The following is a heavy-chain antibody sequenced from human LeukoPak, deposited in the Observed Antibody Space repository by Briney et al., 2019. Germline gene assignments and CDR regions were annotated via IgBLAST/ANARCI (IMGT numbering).Heavy chain of an antibody. Sequence: SQTLPLTCTVSGGSISSGSYYWSWIRQPAGKGLEWIGRIYTSGSTNYNPSLKSRVTMSVDTSKNQFSLKLSSVTAADTAVYYCARAAYCGGDCLYDAFDIWGQGTMVTVSS. CDR3: ARAAYCGGDCLYDAFDI. CDR1: GGSISSGSYY. V-gene: IGHV4-61*02. CDR2: IYTSGST. D-gene: IGHD2-21*02. J-gene: IGHJ3*02.